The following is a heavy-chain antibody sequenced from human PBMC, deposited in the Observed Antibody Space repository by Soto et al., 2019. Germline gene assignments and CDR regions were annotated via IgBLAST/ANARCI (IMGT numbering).Heavy chain of an antibody. CDR1: GFTFSSYA. V-gene: IGHV3-30-3*01. CDR2: ISYDGSNK. CDR3: AIRASYYDSSGYFDY. D-gene: IGHD3-22*01. Sequence: LRLSCAASGFTFSSYAMHWVRQAPGKGLEWVAVISYDGSNKNYADSVKGRFTASRDNSRNTLYLQMNSLRAEDTAVYYCAIRASYYDSSGYFDYWGQGTLVTVSS. J-gene: IGHJ4*02.